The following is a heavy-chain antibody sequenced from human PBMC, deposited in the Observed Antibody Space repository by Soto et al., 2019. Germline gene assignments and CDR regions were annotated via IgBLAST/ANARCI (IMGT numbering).Heavy chain of an antibody. J-gene: IGHJ6*03. CDR1: GFTFTSYS. D-gene: IGHD2-2*01. CDR2: ISSSSTYI. V-gene: IGHV3-21*01. Sequence: PGGSLRLSCTASGFTFTSYSMNWVRQAPGKGLEWVSSISSSSTYIYYADSVKGRFTISRDNAKNSLYLQMNSLRAEDTAMYYCARGTRDYYYMDVWGKGTTVTVSS. CDR3: ARGTRDYYYMDV.